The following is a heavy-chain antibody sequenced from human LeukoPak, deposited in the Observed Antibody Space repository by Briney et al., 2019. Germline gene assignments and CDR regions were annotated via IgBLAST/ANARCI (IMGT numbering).Heavy chain of an antibody. CDR1: GFTFSSYA. CDR2: ISGSGGST. D-gene: IGHD3-9*01. J-gene: IGHJ4*02. Sequence: PGGSLRLPCAASGFTFSSYAMSWVRQAPGKGLEWVSAISGSGGSTYYADSVKGRFTISRDNSKNALYLQMNSLRAEDTAVYYCAKEGYYDILTGPYYFDYWGQGTLVTVSS. CDR3: AKEGYYDILTGPYYFDY. V-gene: IGHV3-23*01.